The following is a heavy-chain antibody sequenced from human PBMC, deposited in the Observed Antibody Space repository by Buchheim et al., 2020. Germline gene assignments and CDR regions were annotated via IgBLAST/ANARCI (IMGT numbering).Heavy chain of an antibody. CDR3: ARGWVSSWYPRDLGYYYGMDV. V-gene: IGHV3-21*01. D-gene: IGHD6-13*01. CDR2: ISSSSSYI. Sequence: EVQLVESGGGLVKPGGSLRLSCAASGFTFSSYSMNWVRQAPGKGLEWVSSISSSSSYIYYADSVKGRFTISRDNAKNSLYLQMNSLRAEDTAVYYCARGWVSSWYPRDLGYYYGMDVWGQGTT. CDR1: GFTFSSYS. J-gene: IGHJ6*02.